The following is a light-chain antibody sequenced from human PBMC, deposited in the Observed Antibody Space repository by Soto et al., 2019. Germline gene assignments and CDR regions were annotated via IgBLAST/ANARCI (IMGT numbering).Light chain of an antibody. CDR1: QTVSSN. J-gene: IGKJ2*01. Sequence: EIVMPQSPATLSLSPGERATLSCRASQTVSSNLAWYQQKPGQAPRLLIHGASTRSTGVPARFSGSGAGPEFTLTISSLQSEDVAGYYCQQYHNWPPQYTFGQGTKLQIK. CDR2: GAS. V-gene: IGKV3-15*01. CDR3: QQYHNWPPQYT.